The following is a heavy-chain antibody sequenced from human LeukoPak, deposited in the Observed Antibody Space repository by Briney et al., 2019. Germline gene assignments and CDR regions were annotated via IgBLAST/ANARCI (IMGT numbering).Heavy chain of an antibody. V-gene: IGHV3-21*01. CDR3: ARDLGDY. J-gene: IGHJ4*02. CDR1: GFTFSSYI. Sequence: GGSLRLSCEASGFTFSSYIMHWVRQAPGKGLEWVSSISSSLSYIYYADSVKGRFTISRDNAKNSLYLQMNSLRVEDTAVYYCARDLGDYWGQGTLVTVSS. CDR2: ISSSLSYI. D-gene: IGHD3-10*01.